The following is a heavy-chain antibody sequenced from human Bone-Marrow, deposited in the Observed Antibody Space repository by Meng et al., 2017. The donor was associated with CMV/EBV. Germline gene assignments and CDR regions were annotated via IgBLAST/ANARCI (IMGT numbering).Heavy chain of an antibody. J-gene: IGHJ6*02. V-gene: IGHV1-2*02. D-gene: IGHD3-10*01. CDR2: INPNSGGT. CDR1: GYTFTGYY. Sequence: ASVKVSCKASGYTFTGYYMHWVRQAPGQGLEWMGWINPNSGGTNDAQKFQGRVTMTRETSISTAYMELSRLRSDDTAVYYCARGGSYIGMDVWGQGTTVTVSS. CDR3: ARGGSYIGMDV.